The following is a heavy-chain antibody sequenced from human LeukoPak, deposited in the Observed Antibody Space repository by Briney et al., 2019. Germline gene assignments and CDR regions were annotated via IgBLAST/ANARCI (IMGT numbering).Heavy chain of an antibody. V-gene: IGHV3-74*01. Sequence: GGSLRLSCAASGFTFSNYWMHWVRQAPGKGLVWVSRINSDGSSTTYADSVKGRFTISRDNAKNTLYLQMNSLRAEDTAVYYCAREGRTGTTQDWGQGTLVTVSS. CDR1: GFTFSNYW. D-gene: IGHD1-7*01. J-gene: IGHJ4*02. CDR2: INSDGSST. CDR3: AREGRTGTTQD.